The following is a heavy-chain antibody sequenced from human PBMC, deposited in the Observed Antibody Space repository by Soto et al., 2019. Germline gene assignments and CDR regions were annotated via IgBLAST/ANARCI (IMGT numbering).Heavy chain of an antibody. CDR1: GGSFSGYY. CDR2: INHSGST. Sequence: SETLSLTCAVYGGSFSGYYWSWIRQPPGKGLEWIGEINHSGSTNYNPSLKSRVTISVDTSKNQFSLKLSSVTAADTAVYYCARGDLGFGELSQTPWGQGTLVTVSS. CDR3: ARGDLGFGELSQTP. J-gene: IGHJ5*02. D-gene: IGHD3-10*01. V-gene: IGHV4-34*01.